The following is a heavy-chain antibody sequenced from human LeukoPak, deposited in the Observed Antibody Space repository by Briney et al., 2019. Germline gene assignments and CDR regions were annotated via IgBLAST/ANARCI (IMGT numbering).Heavy chain of an antibody. CDR3: ARSPHGDYFDY. CDR1: GFTVSSNY. Sequence: SGGSLRLSCAASGFTVSSNYMSWVRQAPGKGLEWVSVIYSGGSTYYADPVKGRFTISRDNSKNTLYLRMNNLRVEDTAVYYCARSPHGDYFDYWGQGTLVTVSS. J-gene: IGHJ4*02. V-gene: IGHV3-66*01. CDR2: IYSGGST. D-gene: IGHD4-17*01.